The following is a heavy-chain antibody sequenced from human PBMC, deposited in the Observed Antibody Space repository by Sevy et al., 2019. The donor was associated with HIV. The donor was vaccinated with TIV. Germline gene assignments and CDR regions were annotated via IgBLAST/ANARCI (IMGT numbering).Heavy chain of an antibody. J-gene: IGHJ6*02. CDR2: IWYDGSNK. CDR3: ARDPVVPAAIHTHYYYYGMDV. CDR1: GFTFSSYG. D-gene: IGHD2-2*02. Sequence: GGSLRLSCAASGFTFSSYGMHWVRQAPGKGLEWVAVIWYDGSNKYYADSVKGRFTISRDNSKNTLYLQMNSPRAEDTAVYYCARDPVVPAAIHTHYYYYGMDVWGQGTTVTVSS. V-gene: IGHV3-33*01.